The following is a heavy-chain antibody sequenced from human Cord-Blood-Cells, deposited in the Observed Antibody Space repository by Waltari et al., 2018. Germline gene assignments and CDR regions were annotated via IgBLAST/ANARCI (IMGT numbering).Heavy chain of an antibody. D-gene: IGHD1-7*01. CDR1: GYPFTGYY. V-gene: IGHV1-2*02. J-gene: IGHJ3*02. CDR3: ARDRTTGTTAFDI. CDR2: INPNSGGT. Sequence: QVQLVQSGAEVKKPGASVKVSCKASGYPFTGYYMHCVRQAPGQGLEWMGWINPNSGGTNYAQKFQGRVTMTRDTSISTAYMELSRLRSDDTAVYYCARDRTTGTTAFDIWGQGTMVTVSS.